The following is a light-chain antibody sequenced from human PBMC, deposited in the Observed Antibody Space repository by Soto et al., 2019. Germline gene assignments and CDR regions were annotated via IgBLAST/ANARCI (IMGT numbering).Light chain of an antibody. CDR2: EVS. CDR3: TSYADSNTLYV. V-gene: IGLV2-8*01. Sequence: QSVLTQPPSASGSPGQSVTISCTGTSSDVGGYNYVSWYQQHPGKAPKLMIYEVSKRPSGVPDRFSGSKSGNTASLTVSGLQAEVEANYSCTSYADSNTLYVFGTGTKVTVL. J-gene: IGLJ1*01. CDR1: SSDVGGYNY.